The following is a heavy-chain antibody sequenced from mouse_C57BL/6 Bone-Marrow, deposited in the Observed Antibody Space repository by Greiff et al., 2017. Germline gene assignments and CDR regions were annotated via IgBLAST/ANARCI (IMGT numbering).Heavy chain of an antibody. D-gene: IGHD2-4*01. CDR1: GYTFTSYW. J-gene: IGHJ3*01. CDR2: IHPNSGST. Sequence: QVQLQQPGAELVKPGASVKLSCKASGYTFTSYWMHWVKQRPGQGLEWIGMIHPNSGSTNYNEKFKSKDTLTVDKSSSTAYMQLSSLTSEDSAVYYGARGHDYDKAWFAYWGQGTLVTVSA. V-gene: IGHV1-64*01. CDR3: ARGHDYDKAWFAY.